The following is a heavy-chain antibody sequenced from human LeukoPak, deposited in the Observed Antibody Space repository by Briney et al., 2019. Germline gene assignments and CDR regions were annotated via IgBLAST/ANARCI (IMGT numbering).Heavy chain of an antibody. J-gene: IGHJ3*02. CDR3: ATDVVVTCSPDAFDM. Sequence: SETLSLTRTVSGDSVTSGGYFCTWIRHHPGKGLEWIGYISNSGTTSYNPSLKSRVSISVDTSNNQFSLSLSSVTAADTAVYCCATDVVVTCSPDAFDMWGQGTMVAVSS. V-gene: IGHV4-31*03. CDR2: ISNSGTT. D-gene: IGHD2-15*01. CDR1: GDSVTSGGYF.